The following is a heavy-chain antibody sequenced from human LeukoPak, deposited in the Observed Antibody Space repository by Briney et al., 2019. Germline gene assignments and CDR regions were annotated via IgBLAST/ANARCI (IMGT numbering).Heavy chain of an antibody. V-gene: IGHV3-7*01. CDR2: IKQDGSEK. CDR3: ARDNGVVHGVYYMDI. J-gene: IGHJ6*03. Sequence: GGSLRLSCAASGFTFSNYWMTWVRQAPGKGLEWVADIKQDGSEKLYVNSVRGRFTISRDNAKMSLFLQMNSLRAEDTAVYYCARDNGVVHGVYYMDIWGKGTTVTVS. CDR1: GFTFSNYW. D-gene: IGHD3-3*01.